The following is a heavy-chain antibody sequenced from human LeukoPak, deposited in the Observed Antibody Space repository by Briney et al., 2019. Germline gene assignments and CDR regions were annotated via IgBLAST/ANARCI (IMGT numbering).Heavy chain of an antibody. CDR1: GGSISSGSYY. CDR3: ARHYDFWSGPWYFDL. V-gene: IGHV4-61*02. CDR2: IYTSGST. Sequence: PSETLSLTCTVSGGSISSGSYYWSWIRQPAGKGLEWIGRIYTSGSTNYNPSLKSRVTISVDTSKNQFSLKLSSVTAADTAVYYCARHYDFWSGPWYFDLWGRGTLVTVSS. J-gene: IGHJ2*01. D-gene: IGHD3-3*01.